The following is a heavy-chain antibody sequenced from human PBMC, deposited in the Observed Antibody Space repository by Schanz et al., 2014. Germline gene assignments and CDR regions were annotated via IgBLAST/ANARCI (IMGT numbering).Heavy chain of an antibody. V-gene: IGHV3-7*01. Sequence: VQLVESGGSVVQPGRSLRLSCAGSGFSFSDYGMHWVRQAPWKGLEWVANIKHDGGEKYYVDSLKGRFTISRDNAKNSLYLQMSSLRAEDTAVYYCVRIYSGYSGGYLDYWGQGTLVTVSS. CDR2: IKHDGGEK. CDR3: VRIYSGYSGGYLDY. CDR1: GFSFSDYG. J-gene: IGHJ4*02. D-gene: IGHD5-12*01.